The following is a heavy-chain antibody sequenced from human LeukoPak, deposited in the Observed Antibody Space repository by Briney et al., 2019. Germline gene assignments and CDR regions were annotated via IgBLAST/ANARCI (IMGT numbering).Heavy chain of an antibody. Sequence: TSETLSLTCTVSGYSISSGYYWSWIRQPAGKGLEWIGRIYSSGSTNYNPSLESRVTMSVDTSKNQLSLKLSSVTAADTAVYYCARDVVAAAGTWDYWGQGTLVTVSS. V-gene: IGHV4-4*07. CDR2: IYSSGST. CDR1: GYSISSGYY. CDR3: ARDVVAAAGTWDY. J-gene: IGHJ4*02. D-gene: IGHD6-13*01.